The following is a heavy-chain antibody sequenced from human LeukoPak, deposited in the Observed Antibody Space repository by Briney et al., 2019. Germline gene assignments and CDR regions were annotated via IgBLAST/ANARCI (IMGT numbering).Heavy chain of an antibody. D-gene: IGHD4-11*01. J-gene: IGHJ6*03. CDR2: INPKSGGT. Sequence: GASVKVSCKASGYTFTDYYIHWVRQAPGQGLEWVGWINPKSGGTNYALRFQDRVTMTWDTSTSTAYMELSRLRSGDTGVFYCARGHSNFVFGYFMDVWGKGTTVSVSS. CDR1: GYTFTDYY. V-gene: IGHV1-2*02. CDR3: ARGHSNFVFGYFMDV.